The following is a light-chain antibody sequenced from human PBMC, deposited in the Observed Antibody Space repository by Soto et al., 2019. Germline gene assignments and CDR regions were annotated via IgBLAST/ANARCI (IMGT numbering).Light chain of an antibody. CDR1: SSDVGGYNF. CDR3: TSYTSTSTLV. Sequence: QSGLTQPASVSGSPGQSITISCTGTSSDVGGYNFVSWYQQYPGKAPKLMIYEVSNRPSGVSNRFSGSKSGNTASLTISGLQAEDEADYYCTSYTSTSTLVFRTATTVTVL. CDR2: EVS. V-gene: IGLV2-14*01. J-gene: IGLJ1*01.